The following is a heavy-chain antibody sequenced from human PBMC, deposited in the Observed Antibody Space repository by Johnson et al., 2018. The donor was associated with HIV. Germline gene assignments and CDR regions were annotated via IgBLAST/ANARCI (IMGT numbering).Heavy chain of an antibody. CDR2: IGTAGDT. V-gene: IGHV3-13*01. Sequence: VQLVESGGGLVQPGGSLRLSCAASGFTFSSNYMSWVRQAPGKGLEWVSAIGTAGDTYYPGSVKGRFTISRENAKNSLYLQMNSLRAGDTAVYYCARGSEDAFDIWGQGTMVTVSS. CDR1: GFTFSSNY. CDR3: ARGSEDAFDI. D-gene: IGHD1-26*01. J-gene: IGHJ3*02.